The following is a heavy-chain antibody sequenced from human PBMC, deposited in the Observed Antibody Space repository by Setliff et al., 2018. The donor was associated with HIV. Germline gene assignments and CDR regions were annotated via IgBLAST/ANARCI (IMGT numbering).Heavy chain of an antibody. D-gene: IGHD3-10*01. CDR3: ARDRGRGSGSPTRKYYYYGMDV. CDR2: IYYSGSI. J-gene: IGHJ6*02. CDR1: GGSISSYY. V-gene: IGHV4-59*01. Sequence: SETLSLTCTVSGGSISSYYWSWIRQPPGKGLEWIGSIYYSGSINYNPSLESRVTISVDTSKNKYSLKLRSVTTADTAVYYCARDRGRGSGSPTRKYYYYGMDVWGQGTTVTVSS.